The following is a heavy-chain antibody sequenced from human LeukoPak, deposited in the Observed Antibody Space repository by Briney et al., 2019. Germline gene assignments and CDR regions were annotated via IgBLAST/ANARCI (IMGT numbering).Heavy chain of an antibody. Sequence: PSETLSLTCTASGGSISSNSDYWGWIRQSPGEGLEWIGSINYSGKTYYNPSLKSRVTISVDTSKNQFSLKLSSVTAADTAVYYCASIVAVAGRDYWGQGTLVTVSS. D-gene: IGHD6-19*01. CDR3: ASIVAVAGRDY. V-gene: IGHV4-39*07. CDR2: INYSGKT. J-gene: IGHJ4*02. CDR1: GGSISSNSDY.